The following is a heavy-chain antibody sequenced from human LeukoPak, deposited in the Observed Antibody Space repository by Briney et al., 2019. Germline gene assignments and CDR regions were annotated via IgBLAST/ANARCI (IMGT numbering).Heavy chain of an antibody. CDR2: ISGSGGST. Sequence: GGSLRLSCAASGFTFSSYAMSWVRQAPGKGLEWVPAISGSGGSTYYADSVKGRFTISRDNSKNTLYLQMNSLRAEDTAVYYCAKDKGYYYDSSGYSPFDYWGQGTLVTVSS. CDR1: GFTFSSYA. V-gene: IGHV3-23*01. D-gene: IGHD3-22*01. J-gene: IGHJ4*02. CDR3: AKDKGYYYDSSGYSPFDY.